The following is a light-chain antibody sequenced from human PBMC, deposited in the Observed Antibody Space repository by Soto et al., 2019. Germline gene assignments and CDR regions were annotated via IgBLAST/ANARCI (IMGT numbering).Light chain of an antibody. CDR3: PQSYSTPHT. CDR2: AAT. V-gene: IGKV1-39*01. J-gene: IGKJ1*01. CDR1: QSISIY. Sequence: DIQMTQSPSSLSASIGDRVTITRRASQSISIYLNWYQQKRGKAPRVXIYAATNLQSGVPSRFSGGGAGADCTRTVSSLQPEDFDTDCCPQSYSTPHTFGQGTKVDIK.